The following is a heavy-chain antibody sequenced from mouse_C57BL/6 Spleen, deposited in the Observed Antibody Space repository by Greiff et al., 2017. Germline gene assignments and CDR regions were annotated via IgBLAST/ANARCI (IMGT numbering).Heavy chain of an antibody. V-gene: IGHV1-66*01. J-gene: IGHJ3*01. Sequence: QVQLQQSGPELVKPGASVKISCKASGYSFTSYYIHWVKQRPGQGLEWIGWIYPGSGNTKYNEKFKGNATLTADTSSSTAYMQLSSLTSEDSAVYYCARGDDYDEAWFAYWGQGTLVTVSA. CDR1: GYSFTSYY. CDR3: ARGDDYDEAWFAY. D-gene: IGHD2-4*01. CDR2: IYPGSGNT.